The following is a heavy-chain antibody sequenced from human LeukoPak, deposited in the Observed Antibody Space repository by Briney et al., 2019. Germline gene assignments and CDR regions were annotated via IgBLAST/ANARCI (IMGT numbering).Heavy chain of an antibody. CDR2: INAYNGNT. V-gene: IGHV1-18*01. D-gene: IGHD2-15*01. J-gene: IGHJ4*02. CDR3: ARSAVGDACSGGSCYYVDY. Sequence: ASVKVSCKASGYTFTTYGVSWVRQAPGQGLEWMGWINAYNGNTNYAQNLQGRVTMTTDTSTSTAYMELRSLRSEDTAVYYCARSAVGDACSGGSCYYVDYWGQGTLVTVSS. CDR1: GYTFTTYG.